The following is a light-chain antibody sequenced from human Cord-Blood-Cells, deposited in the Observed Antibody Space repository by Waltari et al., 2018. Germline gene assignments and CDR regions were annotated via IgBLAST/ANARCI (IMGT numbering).Light chain of an antibody. CDR2: GAS. CDR3: QQYKNWPPYT. CDR1: QSVSSN. Sequence: IVMKQSPATLSVSPGERATLSCRASQSVSSNLAWYQQKPGQAPRLLIYGASTRATGIPARFSGSGSGTEFTLTISSLQSEDFAVYYCQQYKNWPPYTFGQGTKLEIK. J-gene: IGKJ2*01. V-gene: IGKV3-15*01.